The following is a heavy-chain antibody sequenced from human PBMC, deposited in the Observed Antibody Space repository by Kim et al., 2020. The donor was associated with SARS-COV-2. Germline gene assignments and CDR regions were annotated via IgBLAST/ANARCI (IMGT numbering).Heavy chain of an antibody. CDR1: GFTVSTTY. CDR3: ARDNSLGSDYAMDV. CDR2: LYVGGHT. J-gene: IGHJ6*02. D-gene: IGHD1-26*01. V-gene: IGHV3-53*01. Sequence: GGSLRLSCAASGFTVSTTYMSWVRQAPGKGLECVSVLYVGGHTYYADSVKGRFTISRDNSKNTLYLQMNRLRADDTAVFYCARDNSLGSDYAMDVWGQGTTVTVSS.